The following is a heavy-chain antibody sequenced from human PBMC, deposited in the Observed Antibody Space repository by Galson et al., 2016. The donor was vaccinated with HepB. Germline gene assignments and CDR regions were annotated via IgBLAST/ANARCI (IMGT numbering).Heavy chain of an antibody. D-gene: IGHD3-10*01. Sequence: SLRLSCAASGFTFSSHWVTWVRQAPGKGPEWVASIKEDGSDKPYEDSVRGRFTISRDNAKNSLYLQMKSLRVEDTAVYYCARRLNMIRAVGWGYGMDVWGQGTTVTVSS. V-gene: IGHV3-7*01. CDR1: GFTFSSHW. CDR2: IKEDGSDK. J-gene: IGHJ6*02. CDR3: ARRLNMIRAVGWGYGMDV.